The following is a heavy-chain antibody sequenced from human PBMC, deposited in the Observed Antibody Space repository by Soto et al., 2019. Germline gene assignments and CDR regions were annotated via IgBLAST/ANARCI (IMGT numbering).Heavy chain of an antibody. CDR3: VRHGNGITYYFDY. J-gene: IGHJ4*02. V-gene: IGHV5-10-1*03. CDR2: IDPSDSYT. Sequence: EVQLVQSGAEVKKPGESLRLSCKASGYRFISYWISWVRQVPGKGLEWVGRIDPSDSYTTYSPSFQGHVTISIDKSINTAYLQWSSLQASDTAIYYCVRHGNGITYYFDYWGRGTLVPVSS. CDR1: GYRFISYW. D-gene: IGHD1-1*01.